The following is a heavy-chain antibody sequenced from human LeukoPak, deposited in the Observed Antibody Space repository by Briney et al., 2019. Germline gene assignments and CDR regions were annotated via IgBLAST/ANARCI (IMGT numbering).Heavy chain of an antibody. V-gene: IGHV3-7*01. CDR2: IKPDGSET. J-gene: IGHJ4*02. CDR1: GFTFSSYW. Sequence: PGGSLRLSCAASGFTFSSYWMTWVRQGPGKGLEWVANIKPDGSETYYVDSLKGRFTISRDNAKISLYLQMNSLRAEDTAVYFCARERPCPNGECFSYFDSWGQGILVTVSS. D-gene: IGHD2-8*01. CDR3: ARERPCPNGECFSYFDS.